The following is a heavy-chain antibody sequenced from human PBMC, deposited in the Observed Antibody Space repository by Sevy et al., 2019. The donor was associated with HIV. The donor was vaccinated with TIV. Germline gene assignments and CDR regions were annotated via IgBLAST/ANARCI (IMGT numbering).Heavy chain of an antibody. V-gene: IGHV3-33*01. D-gene: IGHD3-10*01. Sequence: GGSLRLSCAASGFTFSSYGMHWVRQAPGKGLEWVAVIWYDGSNKYYADSVKGRFTISRDNSKNTRYLQMNSLRAEDTAVYYCARDPKGFGELHYYYYYMDVWGKGTTVTVSS. J-gene: IGHJ6*03. CDR1: GFTFSSYG. CDR3: ARDPKGFGELHYYYYYMDV. CDR2: IWYDGSNK.